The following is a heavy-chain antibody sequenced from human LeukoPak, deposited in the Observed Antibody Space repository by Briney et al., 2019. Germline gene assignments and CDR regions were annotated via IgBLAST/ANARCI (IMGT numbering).Heavy chain of an antibody. D-gene: IGHD3-22*01. CDR3: ARDPTYYYDSRGDRFDY. CDR1: GCNVSSYD. J-gene: IGHJ4*02. Sequence: ASVRVSCKATGCNVSSYDIGWVRQAPGQWLEWMGGNIPIFGTANYAQKFQGRVTITADESTSTAHMELSSLRSEDTAVYYCARDPTYYYDSRGDRFDYWGQGTLVTVSS. CDR2: NIPIFGTA. V-gene: IGHV1-69*13.